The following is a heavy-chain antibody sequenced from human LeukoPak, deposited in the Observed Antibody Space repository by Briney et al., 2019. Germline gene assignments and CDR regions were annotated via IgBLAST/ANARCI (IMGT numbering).Heavy chain of an antibody. CDR2: IWYDGSNK. J-gene: IGHJ4*02. CDR1: GFTFSSYG. Sequence: GGSLRLSCAASGFTFSSYGMRWVRQAPGKGLEWVAVIWYDGSNKYYADSVKGRFTISRDNSKNTLYLQMNSLRAEDTAVYYCAKHREWAGYSSSPDYWGQGTLVTVSS. D-gene: IGHD6-6*01. CDR3: AKHREWAGYSSSPDY. V-gene: IGHV3-33*06.